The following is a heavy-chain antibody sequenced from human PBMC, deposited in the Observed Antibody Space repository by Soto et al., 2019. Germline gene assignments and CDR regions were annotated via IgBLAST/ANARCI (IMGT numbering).Heavy chain of an antibody. CDR3: AKTANGWFSAFDI. CDR1: GFTFSSYA. D-gene: IGHD6-19*01. V-gene: IGHV3-23*01. J-gene: IGHJ3*02. CDR2: ISGSGGTT. Sequence: EVQLLESGGGLVQPGGSLRLSCAASGFTFSSYAMSWVHQAPGKGLEWVSVISGSGGTTYYADSVKGRFTFSRDNSKNMLYLQMNSLRAEDTAVYYCAKTANGWFSAFDIWGQGTMVTVSS.